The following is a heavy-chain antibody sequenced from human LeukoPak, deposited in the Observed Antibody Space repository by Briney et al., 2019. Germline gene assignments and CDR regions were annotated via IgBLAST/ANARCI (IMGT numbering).Heavy chain of an antibody. V-gene: IGHV3-9*02. Sequence: GGSLRLSCVVSGFSSEDHAMHWVRQAPGKGLEWVSGISWNSGSIGYADSVKGRFTISRDNAKNSLYLQMNSLRAEDTALYYCAKDPYGSGQFDYWGQGTLVTVSS. CDR3: AKDPYGSGQFDY. CDR2: ISWNSGSI. CDR1: GFSSEDHA. J-gene: IGHJ4*02. D-gene: IGHD3-10*01.